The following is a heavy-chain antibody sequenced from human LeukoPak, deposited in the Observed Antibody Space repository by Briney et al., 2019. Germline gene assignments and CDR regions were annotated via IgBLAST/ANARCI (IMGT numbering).Heavy chain of an antibody. CDR1: GGSVRSYY. V-gene: IGHV4-59*02. D-gene: IGHD1-14*01. CDR3: ARENPYYYMDV. Sequence: PSETLSLTCTVSGGSVRSYYWGWIRQSPGKGLERIGYIYYNGDTKYSPSLKSRVILSVDTSKNQFSLNLKSVTDADSAVYYCARENPYYYMDVWGKGTTVTVSS. CDR2: IYYNGDT. J-gene: IGHJ6*03.